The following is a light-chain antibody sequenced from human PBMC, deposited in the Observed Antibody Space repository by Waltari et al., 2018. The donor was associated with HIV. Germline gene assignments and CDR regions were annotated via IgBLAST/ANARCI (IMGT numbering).Light chain of an antibody. V-gene: IGKV1-12*02. Sequence: DIQMTQSPSSVSASVGARVTITCRASQVISNWLGWYQQKPGKAPKLLIHAASTLESGVPSRFSGSRSGTDFTLTISSLQPEDFATYFCQQANSFPFTFGPGTKVDIK. CDR3: QQANSFPFT. CDR2: AAS. CDR1: QVISNW. J-gene: IGKJ3*01.